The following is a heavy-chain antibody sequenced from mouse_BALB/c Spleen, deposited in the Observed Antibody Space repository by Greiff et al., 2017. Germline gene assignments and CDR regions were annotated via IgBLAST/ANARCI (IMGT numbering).Heavy chain of an antibody. D-gene: IGHD2-14*01. CDR2: IYPGDGDT. V-gene: IGHV1-87*01. Sequence: VQLQQSGAELARPGASVKLSCKASGYTFTSYWMQWVKQRPGQGLEWIGAIYPGDGDTRYTQKFKGKATLTADKSSSTAYMQLSSLASEDSAVYYCARNALYYRYDDYYAMDYWGQGTSVTVSS. CDR1: GYTFTSYW. CDR3: ARNALYYRYDDYYAMDY. J-gene: IGHJ4*01.